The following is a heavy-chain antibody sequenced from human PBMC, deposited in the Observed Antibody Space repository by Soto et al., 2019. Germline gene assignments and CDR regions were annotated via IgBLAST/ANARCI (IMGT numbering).Heavy chain of an antibody. V-gene: IGHV3-23*01. CDR1: GFTFSSYA. D-gene: IGHD6-13*01. Sequence: GGSLRLSCAASGFTFSSYAMTWVRQAPGKGLEWVSGISGSGATTSYADTVKGRFTISRDNSKTTLYLQMNSLRAEDTALYYCAKEGQQGGGGYFDYWGQGTLVTVSS. CDR3: AKEGQQGGGGYFDY. CDR2: ISGSGATT. J-gene: IGHJ4*02.